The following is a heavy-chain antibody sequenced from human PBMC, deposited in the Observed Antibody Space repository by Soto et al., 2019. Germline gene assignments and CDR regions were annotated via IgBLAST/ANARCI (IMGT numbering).Heavy chain of an antibody. V-gene: IGHV3-48*01. Sequence: EVQLVESGGGLVQPGGSLRLSCAASGFTFSSYRMNWVRQAPGKGLEWVSYISSSSSTIYYADSVKGRFTISRDNAKNSLYLQMNSLRAEDTAVYYCARRTKDIVATISHWGQGTLVTVSS. CDR2: ISSSSSTI. J-gene: IGHJ4*02. CDR1: GFTFSSYR. CDR3: ARRTKDIVATISH. D-gene: IGHD5-12*01.